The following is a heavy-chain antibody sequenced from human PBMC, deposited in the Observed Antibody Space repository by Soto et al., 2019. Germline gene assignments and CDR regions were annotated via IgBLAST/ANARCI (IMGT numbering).Heavy chain of an antibody. CDR1: GFTFSSYT. CDR3: ASARGDFLVYSFDY. V-gene: IGHV3-30-3*01. Sequence: GGSLRLSCAASGFTFSSYTMHWVRQAPGKGLEWVAVISYDGSNKYYADSVKGRFTISRDNSKNTLYLQMNSLRAEDTAVYYCASARGDFLVYSFDYWGQGALVTVS. J-gene: IGHJ4*02. D-gene: IGHD2-21*01. CDR2: ISYDGSNK.